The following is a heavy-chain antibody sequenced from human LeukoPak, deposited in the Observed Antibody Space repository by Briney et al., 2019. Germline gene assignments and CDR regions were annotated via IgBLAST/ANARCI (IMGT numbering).Heavy chain of an antibody. CDR1: GYTFTSYD. V-gene: IGHV1-8*01. D-gene: IGHD6-13*01. CDR3: ARSIETLTYSSSWYFPVDY. CDR2: MNPNSGNT. J-gene: IGHJ4*02. Sequence: ASVKVSCKASGYTFTSYDINWVRQATGQGLEWMGWMNPNSGNTGYAQKFQGRVTMTRNTSKSTAYMELSSLRSEDTAVYYCARSIETLTYSSSWYFPVDYWGQGTLVTVSS.